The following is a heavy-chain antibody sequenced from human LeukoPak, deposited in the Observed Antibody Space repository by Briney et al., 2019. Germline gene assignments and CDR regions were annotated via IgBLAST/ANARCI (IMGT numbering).Heavy chain of an antibody. V-gene: IGHV4-59*01. CDR1: GGSISGYY. Sequence: SETLSLTCTAAGGSISGYYWSWIRQPPGKGLEWIGYISYSGSTNYNPSLKSRVTMSVDTSKNQFSLRLRSVTAADTAIYFCARTAGGYSHYYFDYWGQGTLVTVSS. CDR3: ARTAGGYSHYYFDY. CDR2: ISYSGST. J-gene: IGHJ4*02. D-gene: IGHD2-15*01.